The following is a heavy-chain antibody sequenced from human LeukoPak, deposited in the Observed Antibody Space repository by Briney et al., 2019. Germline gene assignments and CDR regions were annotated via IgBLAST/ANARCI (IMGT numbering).Heavy chain of an antibody. J-gene: IGHJ4*02. V-gene: IGHV3-53*01. CDR3: ARARLLLWFGELPDY. D-gene: IGHD3-10*01. CDR2: IFSGGST. Sequence: GGSLRLSCAASGFTVSSNYMSWARQAPGKGLEWVSVIFSGGSTYYADSVKGRFTISRDNAKNTLYLQMNSLRAEDTAVYYCARARLLLWFGELPDYWGQGTLVTVSS. CDR1: GFTVSSNY.